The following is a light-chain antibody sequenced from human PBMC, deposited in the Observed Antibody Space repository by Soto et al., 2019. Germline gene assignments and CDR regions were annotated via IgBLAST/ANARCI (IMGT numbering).Light chain of an antibody. CDR1: SSDVGDYNY. Sequence: QSALTQPASVSGSPGQSITISCTGTSSDVGDYNYVSWYQQYPGKAPKLIIYEVTKRPSGVSNRFSGSKSANTASLTISGLQAEDEADYSCSSYTSSSTPVIFGGGTKVTVL. V-gene: IGLV2-14*01. CDR3: SSYTSSSTPVI. J-gene: IGLJ2*01. CDR2: EVT.